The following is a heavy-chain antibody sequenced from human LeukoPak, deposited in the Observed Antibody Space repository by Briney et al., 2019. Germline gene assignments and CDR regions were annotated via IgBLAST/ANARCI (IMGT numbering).Heavy chain of an antibody. V-gene: IGHV4-39*01. CDR3: ARHGILWFFGY. Sequence: PSETLSLTCTVSGGSISSSSCYWGWIRQPPGKGLEWIGSIYYSGSTYYNPSLKSRVTISVDTSKNQFSLKLSSVTAADTAVYYCARHGILWFFGYWGQGTLVTVSS. CDR2: IYYSGST. CDR1: GGSISSSSCY. D-gene: IGHD3-10*01. J-gene: IGHJ4*02.